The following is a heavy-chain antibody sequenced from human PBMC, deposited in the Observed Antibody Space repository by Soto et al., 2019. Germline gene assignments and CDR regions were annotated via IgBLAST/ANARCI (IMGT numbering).Heavy chain of an antibody. V-gene: IGHV3-11*06. CDR3: ARATTGTTNYYYGMDV. Sequence: SGGSLRLSCAASGFTFSDYYMSWIRQAPGKGLEWVSYISSSSSYTNYADSAKGRFTISRDNAKNSLYLQMNSLRAEDTAVYYCARATTGTTNYYYGMDVWGQGTTVTVSS. CDR1: GFTFSDYY. J-gene: IGHJ6*02. D-gene: IGHD1-1*01. CDR2: ISSSSSYT.